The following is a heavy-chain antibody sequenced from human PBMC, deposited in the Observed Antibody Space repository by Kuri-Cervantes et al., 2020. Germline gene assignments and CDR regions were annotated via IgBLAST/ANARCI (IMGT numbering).Heavy chain of an antibody. CDR1: GFTFSNSP. CDR3: AKARYCSGGSCYSPMDV. CDR2: ISYDGSNK. D-gene: IGHD2-15*01. V-gene: IGHV3-30*04. J-gene: IGHJ6*02. Sequence: GESLKISCAASGFTFSNSPMHWVRQAPGKGLEWVAVISYDGSNKYYADSVKGRFTISRDNSKNTLYLQMNSLRAEDTAVYYCAKARYCSGGSCYSPMDVWGQGTTVTVSS.